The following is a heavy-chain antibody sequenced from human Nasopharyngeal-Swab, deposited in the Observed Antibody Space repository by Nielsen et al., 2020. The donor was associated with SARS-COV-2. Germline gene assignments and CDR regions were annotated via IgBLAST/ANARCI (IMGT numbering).Heavy chain of an antibody. Sequence: SVKVSCKASGGTFSSYAISWVRQAPAQGLEWMGGIIPILGIANYAQKFQGRVTITADKSTSTAYMELSSLRSEDTAVYYCASGASFLEWFAAPPYYYGMDVWGQGTTVTVSS. CDR3: ASGASFLEWFAAPPYYYGMDV. D-gene: IGHD3-3*01. V-gene: IGHV1-69*10. J-gene: IGHJ6*02. CDR2: IIPILGIA. CDR1: GGTFSSYA.